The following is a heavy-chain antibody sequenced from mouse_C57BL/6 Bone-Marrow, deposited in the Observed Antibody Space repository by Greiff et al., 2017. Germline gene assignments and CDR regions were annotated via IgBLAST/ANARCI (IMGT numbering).Heavy chain of an antibody. CDR3: ARGGLLRYYFDY. J-gene: IGHJ2*01. CDR2: IYPGDGDT. V-gene: IGHV1-82*01. CDR1: GYAFSSSW. D-gene: IGHD1-1*01. Sequence: QVQLQQSGPELVKPGASVKISCKASGYAFSSSWMNWVKQRPGKGLEWIGRIYPGDGDTNYNGKFKGKATLTADKSSSTAYMQLRSLTSEDSAVYCCARGGLLRYYFDYWGQGTTLTVSS.